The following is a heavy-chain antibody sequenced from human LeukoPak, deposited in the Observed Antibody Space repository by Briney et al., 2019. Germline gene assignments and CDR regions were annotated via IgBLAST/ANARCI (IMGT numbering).Heavy chain of an antibody. J-gene: IGHJ4*02. D-gene: IGHD3-3*01. CDR1: GGSFSGYY. CDR2: INHSGST. Sequence: SETLSLTCAVYGGSFSGYYWSWIRQPPGKGLEWIGEINHSGSTNYNPSLKSRVTISVDTSKNQFSLKLSSVTAADTAVYYCAGDYFYDFWSGYPTYTPIDYWGQGTLVTVSS. V-gene: IGHV4-34*01. CDR3: AGDYFYDFWSGYPTYTPIDY.